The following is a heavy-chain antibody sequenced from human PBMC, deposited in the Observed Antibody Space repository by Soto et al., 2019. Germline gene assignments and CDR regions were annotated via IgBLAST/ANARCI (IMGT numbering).Heavy chain of an antibody. CDR1: GDSISSSYW. J-gene: IGHJ6*02. D-gene: IGHD6-19*01. V-gene: IGHV4-4*02. CDR3: ETRGLYSSGWDGMIYRYGMDV. Sequence: QVQLQESGPGLVKPSGTLSLSCAVTGDSISSSYWWTWVRQSPGKGLEWIGEVYHNGPSHANPSLERRVTISIDNNKTPFSLKLTSLTAAETVVYYCETRGLYSSGWDGMIYRYGMDVWGPGTTVIVSS. CDR2: VYHNGPS.